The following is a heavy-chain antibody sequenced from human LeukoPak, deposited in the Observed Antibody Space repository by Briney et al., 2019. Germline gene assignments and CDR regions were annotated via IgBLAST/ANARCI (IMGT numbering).Heavy chain of an antibody. CDR3: AKHYYGSGSQKYYFDY. CDR1: GFIFSDYG. J-gene: IGHJ4*02. CDR2: VRNDGSDK. D-gene: IGHD3-10*01. Sequence: GGSLRLSCAASGFIFSDYGMHWVRPAPGKGLEWVTLVRNDGSDKYYADSVKGRFTISRDNSKNTLYLQMNSLRPEDTAVYYCAKHYYGSGSQKYYFDYWGQGTLVTVSS. V-gene: IGHV3-30*02.